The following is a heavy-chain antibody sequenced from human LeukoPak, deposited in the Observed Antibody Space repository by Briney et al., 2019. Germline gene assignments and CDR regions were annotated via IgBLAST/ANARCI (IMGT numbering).Heavy chain of an antibody. V-gene: IGHV3-23*01. Sequence: GGSLRLSCVVSGITLSNYAMSWVRQAPGKGLEWVSGISESGGSTKYADSVKGRFTISRDNSLNTVYPQMNSLRAEDTAVYFCAKRGIVIRGVLIIGFHKEAYYFDYWGQGILVTVSS. CDR2: ISESGGST. J-gene: IGHJ4*02. CDR3: AKRGIVIRGVLIIGFHKEAYYFDY. CDR1: GITLSNYA. D-gene: IGHD3-10*01.